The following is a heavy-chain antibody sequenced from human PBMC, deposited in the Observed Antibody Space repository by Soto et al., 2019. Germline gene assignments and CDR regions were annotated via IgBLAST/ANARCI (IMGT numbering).Heavy chain of an antibody. CDR1: GYSFTSYW. D-gene: IGHD3-3*01. CDR3: ARTIFGVVTPPYYYYYYGMDV. Sequence: GESLKISCKGSGYSFTSYWIGWVRQMPGKGLEWMGIIYPGDSDTRYSPSFQGQVTISADKSISTAYLQWSSLKASDTAMYYCARTIFGVVTPPYYYYYYGMDVWGQGTTVTVSS. CDR2: IYPGDSDT. J-gene: IGHJ6*02. V-gene: IGHV5-51*01.